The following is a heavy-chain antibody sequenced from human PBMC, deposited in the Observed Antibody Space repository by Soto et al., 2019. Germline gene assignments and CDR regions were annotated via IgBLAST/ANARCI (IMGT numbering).Heavy chain of an antibody. D-gene: IGHD3-10*01. CDR3: ARVAHLHGSGAPKTINWFDP. CDR1: GYTFTSYG. Sequence: ASVKVSCKASGYTFTSYGISWVRQAPGQGLEWMGWISAYNGNTNYAQKLQGRVTMTTDTSTSTAYMELRSLRSDDTAVYYCARVAHLHGSGAPKTINWFDPWGQGTLVTVSS. V-gene: IGHV1-18*01. J-gene: IGHJ5*02. CDR2: ISAYNGNT.